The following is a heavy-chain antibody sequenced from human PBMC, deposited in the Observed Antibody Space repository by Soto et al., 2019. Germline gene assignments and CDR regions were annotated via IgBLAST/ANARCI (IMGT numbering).Heavy chain of an antibody. Sequence: EVQLVESGGGLVQPGGSLRLSCAASGFTFSSYEMNWDRQAPGKRLEWVSYISSSGSTIYYADSVKGRFTISRDNAKNSLYLQMNSLRAEDTVVYYCARDGYDFWSGYPQYYYYYGMVVCGQGTTVTVSS. CDR2: ISSSGSTI. CDR1: GFTFSSYE. CDR3: ARDGYDFWSGYPQYYYYYGMVV. D-gene: IGHD3-3*01. J-gene: IGHJ6*02. V-gene: IGHV3-48*03.